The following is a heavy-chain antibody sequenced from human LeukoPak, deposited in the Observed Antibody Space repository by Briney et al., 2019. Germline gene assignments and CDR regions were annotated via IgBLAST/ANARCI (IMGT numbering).Heavy chain of an antibody. D-gene: IGHD1-1*01. CDR2: FYRDGSP. CDR3: SRVDTTLSYKLDY. Sequence: GGSLRLSCVASGLSVSSNYMSWVRQAPGKGLEWVPVFYRDGSPYFAESVKGRFAISRHNSNNKVYLQRNNLRAEDTAMYYCSRVDTTLSYKLDYWGQGTLVTVYS. CDR1: GLSVSSNY. J-gene: IGHJ4*02. V-gene: IGHV3-53*04.